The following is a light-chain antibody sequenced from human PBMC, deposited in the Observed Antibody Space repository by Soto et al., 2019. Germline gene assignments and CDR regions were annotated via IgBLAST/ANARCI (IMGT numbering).Light chain of an antibody. CDR1: SSDVGSYNL. Sequence: QSALTQPASASGSPGQSITISCTGTSSDVGSYNLVSWYQQHPGKAPKLMIYEGSKRPSGVSNRFSGSKSGNTASLTISGLQAADEADYYCCSYAGSSTYVFGTGTKVTVL. J-gene: IGLJ1*01. CDR3: CSYAGSSTYV. CDR2: EGS. V-gene: IGLV2-23*01.